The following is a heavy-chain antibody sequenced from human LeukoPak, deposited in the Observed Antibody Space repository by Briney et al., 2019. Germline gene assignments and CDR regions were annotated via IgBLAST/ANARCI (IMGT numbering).Heavy chain of an antibody. CDR1: GGSISSSSYY. CDR2: IYYSGST. Sequence: ETSETLSLTCTVSGGSISSSSYYWGWIRQPPGKGLEWIGSIYYSGSTYYNPSLKSRVTISVDTSKNQFSLKLSSVTAADTAVYYCARSLWFGEFDAFDIWGQGTMVTVSS. CDR3: ARSLWFGEFDAFDI. D-gene: IGHD3-10*01. J-gene: IGHJ3*02. V-gene: IGHV4-39*07.